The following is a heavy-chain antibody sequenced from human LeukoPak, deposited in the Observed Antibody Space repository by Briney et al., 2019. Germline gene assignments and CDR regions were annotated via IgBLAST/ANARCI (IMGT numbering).Heavy chain of an antibody. Sequence: GGSLSLSCATSGFTFSSYGMHWVRQAQGKGLKWVAVIWYDGSNKYYADSVKGRFTISRDNSKNTLYLQMNSLRAEDTAVYYCARDLRDLVRGVIKYYYYGMDVWGKGTTVTVSS. J-gene: IGHJ6*04. CDR1: GFTFSSYG. V-gene: IGHV3-33*01. CDR3: ARDLRDLVRGVIKYYYYGMDV. D-gene: IGHD3-10*01. CDR2: IWYDGSNK.